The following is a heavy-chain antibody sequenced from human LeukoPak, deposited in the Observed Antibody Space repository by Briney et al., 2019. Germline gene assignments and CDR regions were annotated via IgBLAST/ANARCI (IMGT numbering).Heavy chain of an antibody. Sequence: SQTLSLTCTVSGGSISSGSYYWSWIRQPAGKGLEWIGRIYTSGSTNYNPSLKSRVSISVDTSKNQFSLKLSSVTAADTAVYYCARVTTGGYYNCWGQGTLVTVSS. CDR1: GGSISSGSYY. V-gene: IGHV4-61*02. J-gene: IGHJ4*02. CDR3: ARVTTGGYYNC. CDR2: IYTSGST. D-gene: IGHD3-22*01.